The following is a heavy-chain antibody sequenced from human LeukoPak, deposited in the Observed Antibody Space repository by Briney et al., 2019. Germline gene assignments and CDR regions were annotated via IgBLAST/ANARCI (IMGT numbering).Heavy chain of an antibody. J-gene: IGHJ4*02. D-gene: IGHD5-24*01. CDR2: VDTSSSYI. CDR1: GFTFSSYT. Sequence: GGSLRLSCAASGFTFSSYTINWVRQAPGKGLEWVSSVDTSSSYIYYADSVKGRFTISRDNAKNSLYLQMNSLRAEDTAVYYCARSPEMATIMADYWGQGTLVTVSS. V-gene: IGHV3-21*04. CDR3: ARSPEMATIMADY.